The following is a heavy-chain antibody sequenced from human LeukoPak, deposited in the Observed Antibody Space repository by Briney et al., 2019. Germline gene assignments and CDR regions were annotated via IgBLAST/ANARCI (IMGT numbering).Heavy chain of an antibody. J-gene: IGHJ4*02. D-gene: IGHD6-19*01. CDR2: ISSSGSTI. Sequence: GGSLRLSCAASGLTFSDYYMSWVRQAPGKGLEWVSYISSSGSTIYYADSVKGRFTISRDNAKNSLYLQMNSLRAEDTAVYYCARGTLYSGWSYYLDYWGQGTLVTVSS. CDR3: ARGTLYSGWSYYLDY. V-gene: IGHV3-11*04. CDR1: GLTFSDYY.